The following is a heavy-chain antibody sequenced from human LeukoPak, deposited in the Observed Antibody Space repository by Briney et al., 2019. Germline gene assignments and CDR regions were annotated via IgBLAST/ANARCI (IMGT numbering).Heavy chain of an antibody. J-gene: IGHJ4*02. CDR1: GFTLSSYG. CDR3: ALGGSGWYLNY. Sequence: GRSLRLSCAASGFTLSSYGMHWVRQAPGKGLEWVAVISYDGSNKYYADSVKGRFTISRDNSKNTLYLQMNSLRAEDTAVYYCALGGSGWYLNYWGQGTLVTVSS. V-gene: IGHV3-30*03. CDR2: ISYDGSNK. D-gene: IGHD6-19*01.